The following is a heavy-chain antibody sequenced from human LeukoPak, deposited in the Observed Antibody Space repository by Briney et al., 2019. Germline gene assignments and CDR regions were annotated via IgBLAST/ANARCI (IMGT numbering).Heavy chain of an antibody. CDR3: AGSLNSSRVFVGY. Sequence: SETLSLTCAVYGGSFSDYFWGWIRQPPGKGLEWIGEINHSGRTYYNPSLKSRVTISVDTSKNQFSLNLSSVTAADTAVYYCAGSLNSSRVFVGYWGQGTLVTVSS. D-gene: IGHD6-13*01. V-gene: IGHV4-34*01. CDR2: INHSGRT. J-gene: IGHJ4*02. CDR1: GGSFSDYF.